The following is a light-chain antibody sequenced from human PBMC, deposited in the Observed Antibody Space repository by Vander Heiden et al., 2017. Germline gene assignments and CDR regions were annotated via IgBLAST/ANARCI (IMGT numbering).Light chain of an antibody. CDR3: QQYYSTPYT. CDR2: WAS. Sequence: DIVMTQSPASLAVSLGERATINCKSSQSVLYSSNNKNYLAWYQQKPGQPPKLLINWASTRESGVPDRISGSGSGTDFTLTISSLQAEDVAVYFCQQYYSTPYTFGQGTKLEIK. CDR1: QSVLYSSNNKNY. V-gene: IGKV4-1*01. J-gene: IGKJ2*01.